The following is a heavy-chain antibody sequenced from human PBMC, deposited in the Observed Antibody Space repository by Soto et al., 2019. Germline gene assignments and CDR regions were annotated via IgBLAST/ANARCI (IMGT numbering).Heavy chain of an antibody. V-gene: IGHV5-51*01. Sequence: GESLKISCKGSGYSFPKYYIGWVRQMPGKDLEWMAIIYPDDSDTRCSPSFQGQVTISADKSISTAYLQWSSLKASDTAMYYCATRDLYCSGGSCYPGAFDIWGQGTMVTVSS. J-gene: IGHJ3*02. CDR3: ATRDLYCSGGSCYPGAFDI. CDR2: IYPDDSDT. D-gene: IGHD2-15*01. CDR1: GYSFPKYY.